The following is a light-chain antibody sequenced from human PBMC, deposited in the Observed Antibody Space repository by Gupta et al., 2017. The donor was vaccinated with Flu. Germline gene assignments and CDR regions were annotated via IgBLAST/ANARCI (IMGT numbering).Light chain of an antibody. CDR2: SNN. V-gene: IGLV1-44*01. CDR1: RSNIGSNA. Sequence: GNPCQLPTIPCSGSRSNIGSNAVHWYQQLPGTAPKVLIYSNNERPSGVPDRFSGSKSGTSASLAISGLQSEDEANYYCETWDDSLNGPVFGGGTKLTVL. J-gene: IGLJ3*02. CDR3: ETWDDSLNGPV.